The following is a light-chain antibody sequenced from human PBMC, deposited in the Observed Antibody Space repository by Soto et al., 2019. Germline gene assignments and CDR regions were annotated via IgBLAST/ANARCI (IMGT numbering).Light chain of an antibody. Sequence: DIVMTQSPDSLAVSLGERATINCKSSQSVLYSSNNKNYLAWYQQKPGQTPKLLIYWASTRESGVPDRFSGRGSGTDFTLTISSLQAEDVAVYYCQQYYSTPRTFGQGTKVEIK. CDR3: QQYYSTPRT. V-gene: IGKV4-1*01. CDR1: QSVLYSSNNKNY. CDR2: WAS. J-gene: IGKJ1*01.